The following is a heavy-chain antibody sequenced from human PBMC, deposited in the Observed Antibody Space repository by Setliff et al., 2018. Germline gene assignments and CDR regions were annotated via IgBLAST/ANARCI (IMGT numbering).Heavy chain of an antibody. CDR3: ARAISGWYSAFYYYMDV. D-gene: IGHD6-19*01. Sequence: SETLSLTCSVSGGSISSGSDYWTWIRQPAGKGLEWIGHIYTSGSTNNNPSLKSRVTISVDTSKNQFSLKLSSVTAADTAVYYCARAISGWYSAFYYYMDVWGKGTTVTVSS. CDR1: GGSISSGSDY. CDR2: IYTSGST. V-gene: IGHV4-61*09. J-gene: IGHJ6*03.